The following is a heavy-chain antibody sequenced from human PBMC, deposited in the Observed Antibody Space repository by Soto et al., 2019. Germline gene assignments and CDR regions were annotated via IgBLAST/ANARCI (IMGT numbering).Heavy chain of an antibody. J-gene: IGHJ4*02. V-gene: IGHV3-7*01. D-gene: IGHD5-12*01. CDR2: INQAGSEK. CDR1: GFTFSSYW. CDR3: AKDGDGYISPPFDY. Sequence: GGSLRLSCAASGFTFSSYWMSWVRQAPGKGLEWVAIINQAGSEKFYVDSVKGRFTISRDNDKNSLYLQVNSLRAEDTAVYYCAKDGDGYISPPFDYWGQGTLVTVSS.